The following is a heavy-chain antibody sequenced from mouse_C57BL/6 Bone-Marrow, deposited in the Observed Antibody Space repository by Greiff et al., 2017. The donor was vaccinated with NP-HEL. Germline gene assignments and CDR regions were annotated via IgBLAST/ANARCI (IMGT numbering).Heavy chain of an antibody. J-gene: IGHJ3*01. CDR3: ARGRDYYYGNWFAY. CDR1: GYAFSSYW. CDR2: IYPGDGDT. D-gene: IGHD1-1*01. Sequence: QVQLQQSGAELVKPGASVKISCKASGYAFSSYWMNWVKQRPGKGLEWIGQIYPGDGDTNYNGKFKGKATLTADKSSSPAYMQLSSLTSEDSAVYFCARGRDYYYGNWFAYWGQGTLVTVSA. V-gene: IGHV1-80*01.